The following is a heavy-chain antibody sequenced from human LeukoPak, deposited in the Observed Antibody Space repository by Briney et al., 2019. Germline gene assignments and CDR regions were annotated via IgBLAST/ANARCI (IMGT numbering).Heavy chain of an antibody. Sequence: ASVKLSCKASGYTFTSYGISWVRQAPGQGLEWMGCISAYNGNTNYAQKLEGRVTMTTDTSTSTAYMELRSLRSDDTAVYYCARAPSGWSDYWYFDLWGRGTLVTVSS. V-gene: IGHV1-18*01. CDR3: ARAPSGWSDYWYFDL. D-gene: IGHD6-19*01. CDR1: GYTFTSYG. J-gene: IGHJ2*01. CDR2: ISAYNGNT.